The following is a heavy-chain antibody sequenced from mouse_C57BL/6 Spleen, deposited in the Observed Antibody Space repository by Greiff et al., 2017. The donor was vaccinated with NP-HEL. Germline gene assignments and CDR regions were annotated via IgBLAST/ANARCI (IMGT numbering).Heavy chain of an antibody. CDR1: GYTFTSYW. D-gene: IGHD1-1*01. CDR3: ARETLFITTVVEEGFYAMDY. J-gene: IGHJ4*01. Sequence: QVQLQQPGTELVKPGASVKLSCKASGYTFTSYWMHWVKQRPGQGLEWIGNINPSNGGTNYNEKFKSKATLTVDKSSSTAYMQLSSLTSEDSAVYYCARETLFITTVVEEGFYAMDYWGQGTSVTVSS. CDR2: INPSNGGT. V-gene: IGHV1-53*01.